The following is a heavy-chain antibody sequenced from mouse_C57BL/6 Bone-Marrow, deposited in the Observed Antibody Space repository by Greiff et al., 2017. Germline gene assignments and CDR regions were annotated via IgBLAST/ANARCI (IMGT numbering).Heavy chain of an antibody. D-gene: IGHD1-1*01. CDR3: ARSITTVVHFDY. Sequence: QVHVKQSGAELVKPGASVKISCKASGYAFSSYWMNWVKQRPGKGLEWIGQIYPGDGDTNYNGKFKGKATLTADKSSSTAYMQLSSLTSEDSAVYFCARSITTVVHFDYWGQGTTLTVSS. J-gene: IGHJ2*01. V-gene: IGHV1-80*01. CDR2: IYPGDGDT. CDR1: GYAFSSYW.